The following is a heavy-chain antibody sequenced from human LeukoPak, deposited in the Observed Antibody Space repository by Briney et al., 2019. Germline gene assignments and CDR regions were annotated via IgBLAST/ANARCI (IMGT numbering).Heavy chain of an antibody. V-gene: IGHV4-30-4*01. CDR2: MYYSGCA. CDR3: ARASLRGTPTWFDP. CDR1: GASISSGDNY. J-gene: IGHJ5*02. Sequence: SQTLSLTCTVSGASISSGDNYWSWIRQSPGAGLEWIGYMYYSGCAYYSPSLERRLTISVDTSQNRFSLNLKSVTAADTGVYFCARASLRGTPTWFDPWGQGTLVTVSS.